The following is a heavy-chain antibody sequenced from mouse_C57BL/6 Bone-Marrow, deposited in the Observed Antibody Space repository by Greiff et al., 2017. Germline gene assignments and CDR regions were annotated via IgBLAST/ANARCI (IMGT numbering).Heavy chain of an antibody. CDR3: ASWGVYAMGY. Sequence: QVQLQQPGAELVKPGASVKMSCKASGYTFTSYWITWVKQRPGQGLEWIGDIYPGSGSTNYNEKFTSKATLTVDTSSSQAYMQLSSLTSEDSAVYYCASWGVYAMGYWGQGTSVTVSS. CDR2: IYPGSGST. V-gene: IGHV1-55*01. CDR1: GYTFTSYW. J-gene: IGHJ4*01.